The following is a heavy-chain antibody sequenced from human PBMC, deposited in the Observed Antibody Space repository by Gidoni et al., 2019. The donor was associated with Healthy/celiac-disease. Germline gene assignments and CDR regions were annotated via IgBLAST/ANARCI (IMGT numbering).Heavy chain of an antibody. CDR2: MSWDGGST. J-gene: IGHJ3*02. V-gene: IGHV3-43D*03. Sequence: EVQLVESGGVVVRPGGSLRLSCAASGFPFDAYAMHWFRLAPGKGLECVSLMSWDGGSTYYADSVKGRFTIPRDNSKNSLYLQMNSLRAEDTALYYCAKDIAGYNSPDDAFDIWGQGTMVTVSS. CDR3: AKDIAGYNSPDDAFDI. D-gene: IGHD5-12*01. CDR1: GFPFDAYA.